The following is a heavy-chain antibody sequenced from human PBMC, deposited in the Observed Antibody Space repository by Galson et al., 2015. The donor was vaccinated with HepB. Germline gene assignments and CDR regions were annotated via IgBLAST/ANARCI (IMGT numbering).Heavy chain of an antibody. CDR1: GFTFDDYT. D-gene: IGHD2-15*01. J-gene: IGHJ4*02. V-gene: IGHV3-9*01. Sequence: SLRLSCAASGFTFDDYTMHWVRQGPGKGLEWVSSISWNSRNIGYADSVKGRFTISRDNAKNSLYLQMNGLRVEDTAVYYCARGGQLGFHWGQGILVTVSS. CDR3: ARGGQLGFH. CDR2: ISWNSRNI.